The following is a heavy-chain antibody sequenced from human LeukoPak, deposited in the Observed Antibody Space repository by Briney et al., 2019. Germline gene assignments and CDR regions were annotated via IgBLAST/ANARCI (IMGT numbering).Heavy chain of an antibody. J-gene: IGHJ5*02. Sequence: ASVKVSCKASGYSFTSYGLSWVRQAPGQGLEWLGWINPNSGGTNYAQKFQGWVTMTRDTSISTAYMELSRLRSDDTAVYYCARAYYDSSGYYNWFDPWGQGTLVTVSS. CDR1: GYSFTSYG. V-gene: IGHV1-2*04. CDR2: INPNSGGT. CDR3: ARAYYDSSGYYNWFDP. D-gene: IGHD3-22*01.